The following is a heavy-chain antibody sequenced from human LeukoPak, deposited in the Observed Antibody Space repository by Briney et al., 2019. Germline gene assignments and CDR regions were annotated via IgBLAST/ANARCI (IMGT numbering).Heavy chain of an antibody. D-gene: IGHD6-19*01. Sequence: GASVKVSCKASGYTFTSYAMHWVRQAPGQRLEWMGWINAGNGNTKYSQEFQGRVTITRDTSAGTAYMELSSLRSEDMAVYYCARERYSSGWLDYWGQGTLVAVSS. V-gene: IGHV1-3*03. CDR1: GYTFTSYA. J-gene: IGHJ4*02. CDR3: ARERYSSGWLDY. CDR2: INAGNGNT.